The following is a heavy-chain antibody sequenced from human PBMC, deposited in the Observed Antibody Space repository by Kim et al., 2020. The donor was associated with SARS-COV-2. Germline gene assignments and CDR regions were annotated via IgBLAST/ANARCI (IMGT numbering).Heavy chain of an antibody. V-gene: IGHV1-3*01. CDR2: INAGNGNT. Sequence: ASVKVSCKASGYTFTSYAMHWVRQAPGQRLEWMGWINAGNGNTKYSQKFQGRVTITRDTSASTAYMELSSLRSEDTAVYYCASYYYDSSGYLSAFDIWGQGTMVTVSS. CDR3: ASYYYDSSGYLSAFDI. J-gene: IGHJ3*02. D-gene: IGHD3-22*01. CDR1: GYTFTSYA.